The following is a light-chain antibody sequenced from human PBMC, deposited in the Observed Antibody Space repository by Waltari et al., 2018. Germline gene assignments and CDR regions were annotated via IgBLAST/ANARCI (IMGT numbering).Light chain of an antibody. J-gene: IGKJ1*01. V-gene: IGKV1-5*03. CDR1: QSINGW. Sequence: DIQMTQSPSTLSASVGDSVTISCRASQSINGWLAWYQQIPGMAPKLLICKASSLQSGVPSRFSGSGSGTEFTLTISSLQPDDVASYYCQQYSTYPWTFGQGTKVEIK. CDR3: QQYSTYPWT. CDR2: KAS.